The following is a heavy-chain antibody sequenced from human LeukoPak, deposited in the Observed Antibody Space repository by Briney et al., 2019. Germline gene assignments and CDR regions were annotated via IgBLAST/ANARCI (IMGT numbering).Heavy chain of an antibody. Sequence: GGSLRLSCAASGITFSTYAMSWVRQAPGKGLEWVSVISGSGASTYYADSVKGRFTISRDNSKNTLYLQMNSLRAEDTAVYYCAKGGRSDYFDFWGQGTLVTVSS. D-gene: IGHD6-6*01. J-gene: IGHJ4*02. CDR2: ISGSGAST. CDR1: GITFSTYA. V-gene: IGHV3-23*01. CDR3: AKGGRSDYFDF.